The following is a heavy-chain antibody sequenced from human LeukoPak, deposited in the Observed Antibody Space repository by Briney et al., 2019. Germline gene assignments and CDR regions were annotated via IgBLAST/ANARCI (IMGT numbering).Heavy chain of an antibody. D-gene: IGHD6-13*01. CDR1: GFTFSTFG. V-gene: IGHV3-33*01. J-gene: IGHJ5*02. CDR3: VRGVGVSRFNYFDP. Sequence: GGSLRLSCAASGFTFSTFGMHWVRQAPGKGLEWVAVIWYDASNKYYADSVKGRFTISRDNSKNTLFLQMNSLRDDDTAVYYCVRGVGVSRFNYFDPWGQGTLVIVSS. CDR2: IWYDASNK.